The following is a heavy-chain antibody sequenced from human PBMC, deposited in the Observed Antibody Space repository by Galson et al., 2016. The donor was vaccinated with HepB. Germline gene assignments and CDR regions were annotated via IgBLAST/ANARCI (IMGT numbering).Heavy chain of an antibody. D-gene: IGHD2-21*01. CDR2: IYWDDDK. CDR3: AYNNCSRGVNWFDP. Sequence: PALVKPTQTLTLTCTFSGFSLDSSGVGVGWIRQPPGKALDWLALIYWDDDKRYSPSLKNRLTITKDTSENQVVLIMTNMDPVDTATYYCAYNNCSRGVNWFDPWGQGTLVTVSS. CDR1: GFSLDSSGVG. V-gene: IGHV2-5*02. J-gene: IGHJ5*02.